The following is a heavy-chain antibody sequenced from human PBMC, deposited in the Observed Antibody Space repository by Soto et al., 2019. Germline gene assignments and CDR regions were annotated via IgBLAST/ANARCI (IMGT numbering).Heavy chain of an antibody. Sequence: GGSLRLSCAASGLTFSSYGMHWVRQAPGKGLEWVAVMSGTGSKQYYADSVKGRFTISRDNSKNTLYLQMNSLRLDDTAIYYCARDSADNDNWQKTSPLTDYWGQGTLVTVSS. CDR3: ARDSADNDNWQKTSPLTDY. V-gene: IGHV3-30*03. CDR1: GLTFSSYG. D-gene: IGHD1-1*01. CDR2: MSGTGSKQ. J-gene: IGHJ4*02.